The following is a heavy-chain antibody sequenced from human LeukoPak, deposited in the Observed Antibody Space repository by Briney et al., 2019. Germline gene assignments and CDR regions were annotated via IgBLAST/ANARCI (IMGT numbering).Heavy chain of an antibody. CDR2: INRNNGGT. V-gene: IGHV1-2*02. Sequence: ASVKVSCKASGYTLTDYYIHWVRQAPGQGLEWMGWINRNNGGTKYAQKFQGRVTMTRDTSISTAYMELSRLRSDDTAVYYCARGPDGSLWFGELLSNWFDPWGQGTLVTVSS. D-gene: IGHD3-10*01. CDR3: ARGPDGSLWFGELLSNWFDP. CDR1: GYTLTDYY. J-gene: IGHJ5*02.